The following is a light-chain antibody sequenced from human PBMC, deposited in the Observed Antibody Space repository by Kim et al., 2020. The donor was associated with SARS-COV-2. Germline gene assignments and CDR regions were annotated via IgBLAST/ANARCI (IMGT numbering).Light chain of an antibody. J-gene: IGKJ1*01. V-gene: IGKV3-20*01. CDR2: GAS. Sequence: EIVLTQSPGTLSLSPGERATLSCRASQSVSSSYLAWYQHKTGQAPRLLIYGASSRATGIPDRFSGSGSGTDFTLTISRLEPEDFAVYYCQQYGSSPQTFGQGTKVDIK. CDR1: QSVSSSY. CDR3: QQYGSSPQT.